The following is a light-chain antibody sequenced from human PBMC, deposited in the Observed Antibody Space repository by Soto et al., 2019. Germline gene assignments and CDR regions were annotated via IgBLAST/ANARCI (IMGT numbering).Light chain of an antibody. CDR3: QSFDISLSGYV. CDR1: SSNIGAGYD. V-gene: IGLV1-40*01. J-gene: IGLJ1*01. CDR2: NDI. Sequence: QSVPTQPPSVSGAPGQRITISCTGSSSNIGAGYDVHWYQQLPGTAPKLLIYNDINRPSGIPDRFSGSKSGTSASLAITGLQAEDEADYYCQSFDISLSGYVFGSGTKVTVL.